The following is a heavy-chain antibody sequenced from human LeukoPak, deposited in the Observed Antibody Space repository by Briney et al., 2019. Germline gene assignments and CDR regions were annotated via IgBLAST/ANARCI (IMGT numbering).Heavy chain of an antibody. CDR1: GYTFTSYG. J-gene: IGHJ4*02. D-gene: IGHD3-9*01. CDR2: ISAYNGNT. Sequence: ASVKVSCKASGYTFTSYGISWVRQAPGQGLEWMGWISAYNGNTNYARKLQGRVTMTTDTSTSTAYMELRSLRSDDTAVYYCARGPRVVYFDWSYDYWGQGTLVTVSS. CDR3: ARGPRVVYFDWSYDY. V-gene: IGHV1-18*01.